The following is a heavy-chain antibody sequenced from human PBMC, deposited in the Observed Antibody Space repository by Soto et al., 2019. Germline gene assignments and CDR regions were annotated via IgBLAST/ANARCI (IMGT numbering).Heavy chain of an antibody. V-gene: IGHV3-11*01. Sequence: GGSLILACATSGFTFSYYYMSWIRQAPGKGLEWVSYISSSGSTIYYADSVKGRFTISRDNAKNSLYLQMNSLRAEDTAVYYCARVRTGLDLLAWFDPWGQGTLVTVSS. CDR1: GFTFSYYY. CDR3: ARVRTGLDLLAWFDP. J-gene: IGHJ5*02. CDR2: ISSSGSTI. D-gene: IGHD3-10*01.